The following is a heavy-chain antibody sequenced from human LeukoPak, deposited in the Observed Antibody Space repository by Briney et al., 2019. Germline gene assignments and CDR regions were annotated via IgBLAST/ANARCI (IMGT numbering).Heavy chain of an antibody. J-gene: IGHJ4*02. CDR3: ATGGYFFDF. CDR1: GFTFSSYE. CDR2: ISSSGSTI. Sequence: GGSLRLSCAASGFTFSSYEMNWVRQAPGKGLEWVSYISSSGSTIYYATSVKGRFTISRDDSESTVYLQINSLKTEDTAVYYCATGGYFFDFWGQGTLVTVSP. D-gene: IGHD3-10*01. V-gene: IGHV3-48*03.